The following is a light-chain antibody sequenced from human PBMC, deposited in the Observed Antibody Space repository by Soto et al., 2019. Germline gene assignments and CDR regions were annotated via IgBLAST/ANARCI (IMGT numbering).Light chain of an antibody. V-gene: IGLV2-14*01. Sequence: QSVLTQPASVSGSPGQSITISCTGTSSDVGRYNYVSWYQQHPGKAPKLMIYEVSNRPSGVSNRFSGSKSGNTASLTISGLQAEDEADYYCSSYTSSSTPVVFGGGTQLTVL. CDR3: SSYTSSSTPVV. J-gene: IGLJ2*01. CDR1: SSDVGRYNY. CDR2: EVS.